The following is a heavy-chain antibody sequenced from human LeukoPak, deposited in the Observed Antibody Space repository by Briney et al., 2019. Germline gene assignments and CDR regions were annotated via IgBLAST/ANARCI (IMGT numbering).Heavy chain of an antibody. CDR1: GFTVSSNY. J-gene: IGHJ5*02. Sequence: GGSLRLSCAASGFTVSSNYMSWVRQAPGKGLEGVSVIYSGGSTYYADSVKGRFTISRDNYRNTLFLQMDSLRAEDTAVYYCANDNLSWGPGTLVTVSS. V-gene: IGHV3-53*01. CDR3: ANDNLS. CDR2: IYSGGST. D-gene: IGHD3-9*01.